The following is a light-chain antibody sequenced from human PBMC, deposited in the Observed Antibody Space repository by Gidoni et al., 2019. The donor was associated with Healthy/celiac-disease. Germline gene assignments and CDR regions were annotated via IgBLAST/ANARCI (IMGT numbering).Light chain of an antibody. CDR1: QGISNY. J-gene: IGKJ3*01. Sequence: DIQLTQSPSSLSASVGDRVTITCRASQGISNYLAWYQQKTGKVPKLLIYAESTLQSGVPSRFSGSGSGTDFTLTISSLQPEDVATYYCQKYNSAPCTFGPGTKVDIK. CDR3: QKYNSAPCT. CDR2: AES. V-gene: IGKV1-27*01.